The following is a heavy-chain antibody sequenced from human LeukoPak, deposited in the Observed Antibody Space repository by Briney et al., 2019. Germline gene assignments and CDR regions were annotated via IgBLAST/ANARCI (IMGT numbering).Heavy chain of an antibody. CDR2: ISGSGGAT. CDR1: GFTFSSYA. CDR3: AKDGYCSSTSCYPAPY. V-gene: IGHV3-23*01. D-gene: IGHD2-2*01. Sequence: GGSLRLSCAASGFTFSSYAMSWVRQAPGKGLEWVSAISGSGGATYYADSVKGRFTISRDNSKNALYLQMNSLRAEDTAVYYCAKDGYCSSTSCYPAPYWGQGTLVTVSS. J-gene: IGHJ4*02.